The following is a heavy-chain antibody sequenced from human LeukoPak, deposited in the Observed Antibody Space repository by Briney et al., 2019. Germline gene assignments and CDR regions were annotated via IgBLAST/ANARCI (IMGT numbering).Heavy chain of an antibody. J-gene: IGHJ4*02. D-gene: IGHD6-13*01. Sequence: GGSLRLSCAASGFTFSSYAMSWVRQAPGKGLEWVSAISGSGGSTYYADSVKGRFTISRDNSKNTLYLQMNSLRAEDTAVYYCANDIAAAGTFDYWGQGTLVTVSS. CDR3: ANDIAAAGTFDY. CDR2: ISGSGGST. CDR1: GFTFSSYA. V-gene: IGHV3-23*01.